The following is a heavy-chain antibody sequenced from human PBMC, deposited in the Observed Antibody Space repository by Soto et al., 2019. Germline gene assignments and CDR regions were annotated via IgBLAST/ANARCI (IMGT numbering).Heavy chain of an antibody. J-gene: IGHJ4*02. V-gene: IGHV1-18*01. CDR2: ISAYNGNT. CDR1: GYTFTSYG. Sequence: ASVKVSCKASGYTFTSYGISWVRQAPGQGLEWMGWISAYNGNTNYAQKLQGRVTMTTDTSTSTAYMELRSLRSDDTAVYYCARDRNDYDYIWGSYRWPFDYWGQGTLVTVSS. D-gene: IGHD3-16*02. CDR3: ARDRNDYDYIWGSYRWPFDY.